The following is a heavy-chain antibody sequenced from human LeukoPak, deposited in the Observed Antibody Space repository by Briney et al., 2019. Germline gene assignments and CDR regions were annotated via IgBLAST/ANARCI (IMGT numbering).Heavy chain of an antibody. Sequence: SGGSLRLSCAVSGFIVSSYYMTWVRQAPGKGLEWVSLIYSGGSTYYADSVKGRFTISRDNSKNTLYLQMNSLRAEDTAVYCCARRALYFDYWGQGTLVTVSS. J-gene: IGHJ4*02. CDR2: IYSGGST. CDR1: GFIVSSYY. V-gene: IGHV3-53*01. CDR3: ARRALYFDY.